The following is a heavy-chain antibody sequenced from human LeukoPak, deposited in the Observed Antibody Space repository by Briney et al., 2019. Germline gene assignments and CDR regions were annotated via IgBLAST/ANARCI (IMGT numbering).Heavy chain of an antibody. CDR1: ESTLNIYW. Sequence: PGGSLRLSCAASESTLNIYWMTWVRQAPGKGLEWVANINQDGSKNDYVDSVKGRFIISRDNAKNSLFLQMNSLTVADTAMYYCARERITINGDYFDNWGQGTLVSVSS. V-gene: IGHV3-7*01. D-gene: IGHD3-10*01. CDR3: ARERITINGDYFDN. J-gene: IGHJ4*01. CDR2: INQDGSKN.